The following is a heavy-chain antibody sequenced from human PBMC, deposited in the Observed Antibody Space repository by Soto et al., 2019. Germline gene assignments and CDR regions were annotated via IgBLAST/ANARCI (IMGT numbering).Heavy chain of an antibody. J-gene: IGHJ4*02. CDR2: IYPGDSDT. Sequence: GESLKISCKGSGYSFTSYWIGWVRQMPGKGLEWMGIIYPGDSDTRYSPSFQGQVTISADKSISTAYLQWSSLKASDTAMYYCARRDCSGGSCYSWAFDYWGLGTLVTVSS. D-gene: IGHD2-15*01. CDR1: GYSFTSYW. V-gene: IGHV5-51*01. CDR3: ARRDCSGGSCYSWAFDY.